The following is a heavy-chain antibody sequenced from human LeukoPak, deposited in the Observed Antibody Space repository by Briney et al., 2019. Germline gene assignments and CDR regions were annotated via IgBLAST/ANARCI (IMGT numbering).Heavy chain of an antibody. CDR3: AWLRGYSYGYYYGMDV. CDR1: GGSFSGYY. V-gene: IGHV4-34*01. Sequence: SETLSLTCAVYGGSFSGYYWSWIRQPPGKGLEWIGEINHSGSTNYNPSLKSRVTISVDTSKNQFSLKLSSVTAADTAVCYCAWLRGYSYGYYYGMDVWGQGTTVTVSS. D-gene: IGHD5-18*01. CDR2: INHSGST. J-gene: IGHJ6*02.